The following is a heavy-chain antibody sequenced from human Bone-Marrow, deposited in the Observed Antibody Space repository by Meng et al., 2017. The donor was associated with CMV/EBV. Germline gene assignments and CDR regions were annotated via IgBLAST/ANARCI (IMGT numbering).Heavy chain of an antibody. Sequence: SEPLSLTCAVYGGSFSGYYWSWIRQPPGKGLEWIGEINHSGSTNYNPSLKSRVTISVDTSKNQFSLKLSSVTAADTAVYYCARGRYCSSTSCVNTVLYYYYGMDVWGQGTTVTVSS. CDR3: ARGRYCSSTSCVNTVLYYYYGMDV. D-gene: IGHD2-2*01. CDR2: INHSGST. CDR1: GGSFSGYY. J-gene: IGHJ6*02. V-gene: IGHV4-34*01.